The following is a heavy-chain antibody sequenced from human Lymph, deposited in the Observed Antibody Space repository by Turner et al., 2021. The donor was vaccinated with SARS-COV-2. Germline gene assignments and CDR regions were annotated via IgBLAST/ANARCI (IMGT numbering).Heavy chain of an antibody. V-gene: IGHV1-46*01. J-gene: IGHJ6*02. Sequence: QVQLVQSGAEVKKPGASVKVSCKASGYTFTSYYMHWVRQAPGQGLEWMGIINPSGGSTSYAQKFQGRVTMTRDTSTSTVYMELSSLRSEDTAVYYCARDPPIQIWVDYFYYGMDVWGQGTKVTVSS. D-gene: IGHD5-18*01. CDR2: INPSGGST. CDR1: GYTFTSYY. CDR3: ARDPPIQIWVDYFYYGMDV.